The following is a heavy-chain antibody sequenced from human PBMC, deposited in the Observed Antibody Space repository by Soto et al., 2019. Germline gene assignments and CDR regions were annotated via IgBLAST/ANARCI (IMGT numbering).Heavy chain of an antibody. Sequence: GGSLRLSCAASGFTFSSYAMSWVRQAPGKGLEWVSAISGSGGSTYYADSVKGRFTISRDNSKNTLYLQMNSLRAEDTAVYYCAKDPWLEYSPCYFDYWGQGTLVTVSS. CDR3: AKDPWLEYSPCYFDY. V-gene: IGHV3-23*01. J-gene: IGHJ4*02. D-gene: IGHD6-6*01. CDR1: GFTFSSYA. CDR2: ISGSGGST.